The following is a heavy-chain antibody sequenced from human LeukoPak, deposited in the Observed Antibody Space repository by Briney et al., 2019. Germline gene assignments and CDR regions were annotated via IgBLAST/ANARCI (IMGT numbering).Heavy chain of an antibody. CDR2: IIPIFGTA. CDR3: ASEYCSGGSCYYFDY. J-gene: IGHJ4*02. Sequence: GSSVKVSCKASGGTFSSYAISWVRQAPRQGLEWMGGIIPIFGTANYAQKFQGRVTITADESTSTAYMELSSLRSEDTAVYYCASEYCSGGSCYYFDYWGQGTLVTVSS. CDR1: GGTFSSYA. V-gene: IGHV1-69*01. D-gene: IGHD2-15*01.